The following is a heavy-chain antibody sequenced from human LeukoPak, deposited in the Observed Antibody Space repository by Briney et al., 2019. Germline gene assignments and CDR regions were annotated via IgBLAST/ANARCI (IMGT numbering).Heavy chain of an antibody. J-gene: IGHJ4*02. D-gene: IGHD3-10*01. CDR1: GGSISSSSYY. CDR3: ARDRFGSSGKPTLDY. V-gene: IGHV4-39*07. Sequence: PSETLSLTCTVSGGSISSSSYYWGWIRQPPGKGLEWIGNIYYTGSTNYNPSLESRVTMSVDTSKNQFSLKLSSVTAADTAIYYCARDRFGSSGKPTLDYWGQGTLVTVSS. CDR2: IYYTGST.